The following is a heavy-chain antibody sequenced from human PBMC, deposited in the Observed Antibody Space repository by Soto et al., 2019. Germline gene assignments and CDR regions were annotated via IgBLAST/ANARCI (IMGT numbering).Heavy chain of an antibody. CDR3: ARASLAWSLDP. CDR1: GFTFSSYD. CDR2: IGTAGDT. J-gene: IGHJ5*02. D-gene: IGHD3-3*01. Sequence: EVQLVESGGGLVQPGGSLRLSCAASGFTFSSYDMHWVRQATGKGLEWVSAIGTAGDTYYPGSVKGRFTISREKAKNSLYLQMNSLRDGDTAVYYCARASLAWSLDPWGQGTLVTVSS. V-gene: IGHV3-13*04.